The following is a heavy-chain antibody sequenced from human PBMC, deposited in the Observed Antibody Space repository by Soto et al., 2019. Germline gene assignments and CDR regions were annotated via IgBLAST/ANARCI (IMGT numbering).Heavy chain of an antibody. CDR1: GFTFYEYT. CDR3: AKDVIAARPYYYFGLDV. J-gene: IGHJ6*02. D-gene: IGHD6-6*01. V-gene: IGHV3-43*01. CDR2: ISWDGGST. Sequence: GGSLRLSCAASGFTFYEYTMHWVRQVPGRGLEWVSLISWDGGSTYYADSVKGRFTISRDNSKNSLYLQMNSLRTDDTALYYCAKDVIAARPYYYFGLDVWGQGTTVTVSS.